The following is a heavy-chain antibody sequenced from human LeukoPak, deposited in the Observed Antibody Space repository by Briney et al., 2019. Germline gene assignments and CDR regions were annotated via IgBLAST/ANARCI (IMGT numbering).Heavy chain of an antibody. Sequence: GGSLRLSCAASGFTFSGYAMSWVRQAPGKGLEWVSAISGSGGSTYYADSVKGRFTISRDNSKNTLYLQMNSLRAEDTAVYYCAKGGALWFGGGDLDYWGQGTLVTVSS. J-gene: IGHJ4*02. CDR3: AKGGALWFGGGDLDY. D-gene: IGHD3-10*01. CDR2: ISGSGGST. CDR1: GFTFSGYA. V-gene: IGHV3-23*01.